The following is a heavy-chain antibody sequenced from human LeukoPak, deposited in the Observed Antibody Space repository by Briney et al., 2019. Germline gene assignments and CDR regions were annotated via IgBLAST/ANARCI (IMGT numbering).Heavy chain of an antibody. Sequence: SQTLSLTCAISGDSVSSNSAAWNWIRQSPSRGLEWLGRTYYRSRWYNDYAVSVKSRIAIDLDTSKNQFSLQLNSVTPEDTAVYYCARGAWRAFDNWGQETLVTVSS. D-gene: IGHD4/OR15-4a*01. V-gene: IGHV6-1*01. CDR1: GDSVSSNSAA. CDR2: TYYRSRWYN. CDR3: ARGAWRAFDN. J-gene: IGHJ4*02.